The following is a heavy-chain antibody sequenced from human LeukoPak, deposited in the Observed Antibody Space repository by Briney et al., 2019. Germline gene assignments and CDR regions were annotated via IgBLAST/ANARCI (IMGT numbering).Heavy chain of an antibody. CDR1: GFPFDDYG. Sequence: PGGSLRLSCVASGFPFDDYGMFWVRQSPGKGLEWVSSISWNSGILDYADSVKGRFTISRDNAKNSLYLQMNSLRVEDTAFYYCAKDRFFYDSGSKANWGQGTLVTVSS. D-gene: IGHD3-22*01. V-gene: IGHV3-9*01. CDR3: AKDRFFYDSGSKAN. J-gene: IGHJ4*02. CDR2: ISWNSGIL.